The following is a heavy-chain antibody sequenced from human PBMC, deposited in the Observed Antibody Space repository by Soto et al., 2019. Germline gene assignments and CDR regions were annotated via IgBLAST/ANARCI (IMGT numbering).Heavy chain of an antibody. Sequence: GGSLRLSCAASGFTFSSYSMNWVRQAPGKGLEWVSSISSSSSYIYYADSVKGRFTISRDNAKNSLYLQMNSLRAEDTAVYYCASEGMTTVTSFDNWGQGTLVTVSS. CDR1: GFTFSSYS. J-gene: IGHJ4*02. CDR2: ISSSSSYI. CDR3: ASEGMTTVTSFDN. D-gene: IGHD4-17*01. V-gene: IGHV3-21*01.